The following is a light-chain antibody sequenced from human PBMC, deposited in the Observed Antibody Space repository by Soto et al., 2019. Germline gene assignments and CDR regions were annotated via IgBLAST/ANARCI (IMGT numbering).Light chain of an antibody. Sequence: EIVLTQSPGTLSLSPGERATLSCRASQSVSSSYLAWYQQKPGQAPRLLMYGASSRATGIPDRFSGSGSGTDFTLTISRLEPEDFAVYYCQQYGSSPRNTFGGGTTVEIK. J-gene: IGKJ4*01. V-gene: IGKV3-20*01. CDR3: QQYGSSPRNT. CDR2: GAS. CDR1: QSVSSSY.